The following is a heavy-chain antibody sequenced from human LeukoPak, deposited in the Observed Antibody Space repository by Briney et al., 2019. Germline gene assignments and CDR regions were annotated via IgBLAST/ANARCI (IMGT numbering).Heavy chain of an antibody. J-gene: IGHJ4*02. CDR1: GYSISSGYY. V-gene: IGHV4-38-2*02. D-gene: IGHD6-19*01. CDR3: ARAGIAVAGTPVYGY. CDR2: IYHSGST. Sequence: PSETLSLTCTVSGYSISSGYYWGWIRQPPGKGLEWIGSIYHSGSTYYNPSLKSRVTISVDTSKNQFSLKLSSVTAADTAVYYCARAGIAVAGTPVYGYWGQGTLVTVSS.